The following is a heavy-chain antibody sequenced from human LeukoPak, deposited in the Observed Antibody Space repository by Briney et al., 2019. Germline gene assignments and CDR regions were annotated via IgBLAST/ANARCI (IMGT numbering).Heavy chain of an antibody. D-gene: IGHD3-22*01. CDR3: ARDWDSSGAFDI. Sequence: SETLSLTCTVSGGSISSYYWSWIRQPPGRGLEWIGYIYYSGSTNYNPSLKSRVTISVDTFKNLFSLNLSSVIAADTAVYYCARDWDSSGAFDIWGQGTMVTVSS. V-gene: IGHV4-59*01. J-gene: IGHJ3*02. CDR2: IYYSGST. CDR1: GGSISSYY.